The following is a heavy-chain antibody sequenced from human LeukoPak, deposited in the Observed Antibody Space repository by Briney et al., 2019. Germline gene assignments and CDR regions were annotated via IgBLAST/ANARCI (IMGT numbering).Heavy chain of an antibody. CDR1: GGSISSYY. Sequence: SETLSLTCTVSGGSISSYYWSWIRQPPGKGLEWMGYIYYSGSTNYNPSLKSRVTISVDTSKNQFSLKLSSVTAADTAVYYCARTLTFGGVIVFDYWGQGTLVTVSS. CDR3: ARTLTFGGVIVFDY. D-gene: IGHD3-16*02. V-gene: IGHV4-59*01. J-gene: IGHJ4*02. CDR2: IYYSGST.